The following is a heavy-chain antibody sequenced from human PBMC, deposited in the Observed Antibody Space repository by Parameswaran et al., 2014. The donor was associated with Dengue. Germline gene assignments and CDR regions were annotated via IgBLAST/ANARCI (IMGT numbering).Heavy chain of an antibody. Sequence: WVRQAPGQRLEWMGWINAGNGNTKYSQKFQGRVTITRDTSASTAYMELSSLRSEDTAVYYCARDYYYDSSATILGDYWGQGTLVTVSS. V-gene: IGHV1-3*01. CDR3: ARDYYYDSSATILGDY. CDR2: INAGNGNT. D-gene: IGHD3-22*01. J-gene: IGHJ4*02.